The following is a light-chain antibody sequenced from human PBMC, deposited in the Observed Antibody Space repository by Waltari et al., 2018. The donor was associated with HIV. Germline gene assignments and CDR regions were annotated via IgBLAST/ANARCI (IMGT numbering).Light chain of an antibody. J-gene: IGLJ2*01. CDR1: SSNIGSNT. CDR3: AAWDDSLS. V-gene: IGLV1-44*01. CDR2: SNN. Sequence: QSVLTQPPSASGTPGQRVTISCSGSSSNIGSNTVNWYQQLPGTAPKLLIYSNNQRPSGVPDRFSGSKSGTSAALAISGLQAEDEADYYWAAWDDSLSFGGGTKLTVL.